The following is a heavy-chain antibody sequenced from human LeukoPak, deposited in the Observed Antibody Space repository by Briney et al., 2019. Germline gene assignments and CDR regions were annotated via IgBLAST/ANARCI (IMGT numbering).Heavy chain of an antibody. CDR1: GFTFSSYE. CDR3: AKDAYNWNYWVFDY. V-gene: IGHV3-48*03. CDR2: ISSSGSTI. J-gene: IGHJ4*02. D-gene: IGHD1-7*01. Sequence: GGSLRLSCAASGFTFSSYEMNWVRQAPGKGLEWVSYISSSGSTIYYADSVKGRFTISRDNSKNTLYLQMNSLRAEDTAVYYCAKDAYNWNYWVFDYWGQGTLVTVSS.